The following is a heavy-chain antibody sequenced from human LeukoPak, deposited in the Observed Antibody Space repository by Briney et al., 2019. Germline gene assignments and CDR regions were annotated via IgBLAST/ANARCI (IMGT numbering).Heavy chain of an antibody. CDR3: ARDRYYYDSSGYYFIDY. V-gene: IGHV1-18*01. J-gene: IGHJ4*02. Sequence: ASVKVSCKASGYTFTSYGISWVRQAPGQGLEWMGWISAYNGNTNYAQKLQGRVTMTTDTSTSTAYMELRSLRSDDTAVYYCARDRYYYDSSGYYFIDYWGQGTLVTVSS. D-gene: IGHD3-22*01. CDR1: GYTFTSYG. CDR2: ISAYNGNT.